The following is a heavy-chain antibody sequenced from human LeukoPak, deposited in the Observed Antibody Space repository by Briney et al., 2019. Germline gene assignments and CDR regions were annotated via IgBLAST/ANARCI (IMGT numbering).Heavy chain of an antibody. CDR3: AAGGYDFDY. D-gene: IGHD5-12*01. V-gene: IGHV4-39*01. J-gene: IGHJ4*02. Sequence: SETLSLTCTVSGDSISSRSYYWGWIRQPPGKGLEWIGSLYYSGSTYYNPSLKSRVTISVGTSQNQFSLKLSSVTAADTAVYYCAAGGYDFDYWGQGTLVTVSS. CDR2: LYYSGST. CDR1: GDSISSRSYY.